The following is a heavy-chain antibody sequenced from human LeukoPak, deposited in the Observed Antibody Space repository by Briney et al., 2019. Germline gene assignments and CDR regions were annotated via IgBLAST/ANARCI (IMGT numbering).Heavy chain of an antibody. V-gene: IGHV4-59*01. CDR1: GGSISSYY. Sequence: PSETLSLTCTVSGGSISSYYWSWIRQPPGKGLEWIGYIYYSGSTNYNPSLKSRVTISVDTSKNQFSLKLSSVTAADTAVYYCARSLAYAYCGGDCQGAFDIWGQGTMVTVSS. CDR2: IYYSGST. D-gene: IGHD2-21*02. CDR3: ARSLAYAYCGGDCQGAFDI. J-gene: IGHJ3*02.